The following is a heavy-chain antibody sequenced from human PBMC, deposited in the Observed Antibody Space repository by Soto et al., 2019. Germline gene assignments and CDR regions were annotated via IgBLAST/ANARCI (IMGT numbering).Heavy chain of an antibody. J-gene: IGHJ6*02. Sequence: XEALSLSCADSGFIFRNACMSWVRQAPGKGLEWVGHIKSQGDGGTRDYAAPVKGRFTISRDDSKNTLFLQMNSLKNEDTAVYFCTTDLQAYCDGTTCYAGNYYYDDMDVWGQGTTVTVSS. V-gene: IGHV3-15*01. CDR3: TTDLQAYCDGTTCYAGNYYYDDMDV. D-gene: IGHD2-2*01. CDR2: IKSQGDGGTR. CDR1: GFIFRNAC.